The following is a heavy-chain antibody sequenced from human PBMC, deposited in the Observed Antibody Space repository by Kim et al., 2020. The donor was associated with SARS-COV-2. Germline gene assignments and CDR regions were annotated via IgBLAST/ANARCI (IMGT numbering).Heavy chain of an antibody. CDR3: ARGSGWAFDY. CDR2: ISIGYDNT. J-gene: IGHJ4*02. Sequence: ASVKVSCKASGYTLINYVMHWVRQAPGQRPEWMGLISIGYDNTKFSQKFQGRVTITRDTSASTAYVELTSLRSEDTAMYYCARGSGWAFDYWGQGTLVTVAS. D-gene: IGHD6-19*01. CDR1: GYTLINYV. V-gene: IGHV1-3*04.